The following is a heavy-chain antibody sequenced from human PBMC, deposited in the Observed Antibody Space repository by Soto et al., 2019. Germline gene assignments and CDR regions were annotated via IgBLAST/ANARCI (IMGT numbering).Heavy chain of an antibody. V-gene: IGHV3-33*01. CDR2: IWYDGSNK. Sequence: QVQLVESGGGVVQPGRSLRLSCAASGFTFSSYGMHWVRQAPGKGLEWVAVIWYDGSNKYYADSVKGRFTISRDNSKNTLYLQMNGLRAEDTAVYYCARDNADPRDGDYGGIDYWGQGTLVTVSS. CDR3: ARDNADPRDGDYGGIDY. J-gene: IGHJ4*02. CDR1: GFTFSSYG. D-gene: IGHD4-17*01.